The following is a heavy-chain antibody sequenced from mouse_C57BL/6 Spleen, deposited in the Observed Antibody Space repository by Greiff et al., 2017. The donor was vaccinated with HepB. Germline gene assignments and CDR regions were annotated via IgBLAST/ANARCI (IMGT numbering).Heavy chain of an antibody. CDR1: GFTFNTYA. D-gene: IGHD1-1*01. CDR2: IRSKSSNYAT. Sequence: EVKLVESGGGLVQPKGSLKLSCAASGFTFNTYAMHWVRQAPGKGLEWVARIRSKSSNYATYYADSVRDRFTISRDDSQSMLYLQMNNLKTEDTAMYYCVREAYGSSWHWYFGVWGTGTTVTVAS. V-gene: IGHV10-3*01. CDR3: VREAYGSSWHWYFGV. J-gene: IGHJ1*03.